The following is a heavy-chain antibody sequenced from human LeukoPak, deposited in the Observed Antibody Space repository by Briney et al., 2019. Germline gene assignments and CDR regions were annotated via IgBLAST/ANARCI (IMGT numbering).Heavy chain of an antibody. J-gene: IGHJ5*01. D-gene: IGHD5-12*01. CDR3: VRHDGRGGATMGAFDS. CDR1: AASISSSNHH. V-gene: IGHV4-39*01. CDR2: IYSGRTF. Sequence: PSETLSLTCTISAASISSSNHHWGWIRQSPGKGLEWLGSIYSGRTFYYNPSLNSRVTISVVTSDQFTLQLNSVTAADTAVYYCVRHDGRGGATMGAFDSWGQGSLVTVSS.